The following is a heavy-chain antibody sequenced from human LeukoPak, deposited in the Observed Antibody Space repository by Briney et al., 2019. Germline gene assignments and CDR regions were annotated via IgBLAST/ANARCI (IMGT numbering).Heavy chain of an antibody. CDR2: ISSSSSYI. J-gene: IGHJ4*02. CDR3: ASVVTTIFAY. Sequence: GGSLRLSCAASGFTFSSYSMNWVRQAPGKGLEWVSSISSSSSYIYYADSVKGRFTISRDNAKNSLYLQMNSLRAEDTAVYYCASVVTTIFAYWGQGTLVTVSS. CDR1: GFTFSSYS. V-gene: IGHV3-21*01. D-gene: IGHD3-22*01.